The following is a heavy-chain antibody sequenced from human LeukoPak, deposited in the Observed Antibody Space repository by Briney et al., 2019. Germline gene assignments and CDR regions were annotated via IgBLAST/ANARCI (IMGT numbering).Heavy chain of an antibody. CDR1: GGTFISYA. CDR3: AREKSDRDYYDSSGYYLDY. CDR2: IIPIFGTA. D-gene: IGHD3-22*01. J-gene: IGHJ4*02. V-gene: IGHV1-69*05. Sequence: SVKVSCKASGGTFISYAISWVRQAPGQGLEWMGGIIPIFGTANYAQKFQGRVTITTDESTSTAYMELSSLRSEDTAVYYCAREKSDRDYYDSSGYYLDYWGQGTLVTVSS.